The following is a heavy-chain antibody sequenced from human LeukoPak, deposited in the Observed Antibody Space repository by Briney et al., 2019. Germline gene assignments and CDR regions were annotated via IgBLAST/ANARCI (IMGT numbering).Heavy chain of an antibody. J-gene: IGHJ5*02. CDR2: IYTSGST. CDR1: GGSISSYY. V-gene: IGHV4-4*07. D-gene: IGHD2-21*02. Sequence: SETLSLTCIVSGGSISSYYWSWIRQPAGKGLEWIGRIYTSGSTNYNPSLKSRVTMSVDTSKNQFSLKLSSVTAADTAVYYCARQRTSMVVTARNWFDPWGQGTLVTVSS. CDR3: ARQRTSMVVTARNWFDP.